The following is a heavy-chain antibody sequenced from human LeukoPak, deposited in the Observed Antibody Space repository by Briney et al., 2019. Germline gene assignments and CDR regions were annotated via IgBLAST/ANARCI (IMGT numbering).Heavy chain of an antibody. D-gene: IGHD2-8*02. CDR1: GFNFPDYY. J-gene: IGHJ5*02. V-gene: IGHV3-11*03. CDR2: ISGGSSDT. Sequence: GGSLRLSCAASGFNFPDYYMTWIRQAPGQGPEWLSYISGGSSDTSYANPVKRSFSISSDNAKNSLYLEMNNLRADDTAVYYCARRGTTYCTVDSCNPNWFDPWGRRTLLTVSS. CDR3: ARRGTTYCTVDSCNPNWFDP.